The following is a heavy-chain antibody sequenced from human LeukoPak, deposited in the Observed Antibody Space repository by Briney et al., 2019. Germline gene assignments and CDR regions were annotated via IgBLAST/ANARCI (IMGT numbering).Heavy chain of an antibody. CDR2: ITTSGTST. CDR3: VVHSATSCY. V-gene: IGHV3-48*03. D-gene: IGHD1-26*01. Sequence: GGSLRLSCATSGFTFSSYEMNWVRQAPGKGLEWISYITTSGTSTHYADSVKGRFTISRDNGKTALSLQMNSLRAEDTAVYYCVVHSATSCYWGQGTLVTVSS. CDR1: GFTFSSYE. J-gene: IGHJ4*02.